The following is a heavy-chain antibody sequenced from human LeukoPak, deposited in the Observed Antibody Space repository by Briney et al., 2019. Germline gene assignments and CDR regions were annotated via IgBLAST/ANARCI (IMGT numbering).Heavy chain of an antibody. J-gene: IGHJ4*02. CDR3: ARPGDGYNWGRFDY. CDR1: GFTFSNYW. D-gene: IGHD5-24*01. CDR2: IKRDGGEE. Sequence: GGSLRLSCAASGFTFSNYWMSWVRQAPGKGLEWVANIKRDGGEEDYVESVKGRFTISRDNAKNSLYLQMSSLRAEDTAVYFCARPGDGYNWGRFDYWGQGTLVTVSS. V-gene: IGHV3-7*04.